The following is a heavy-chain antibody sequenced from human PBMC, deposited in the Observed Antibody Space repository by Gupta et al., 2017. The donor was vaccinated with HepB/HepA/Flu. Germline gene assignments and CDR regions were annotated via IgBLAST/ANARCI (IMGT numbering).Heavy chain of an antibody. CDR2: IYYSGST. Sequence: GSGACPAEPADHQINTCAFSRGAINSSSYYWGWLRQPPGKGLEWIGSIYYSGSTYYNPSLKSRVTISVETSKNQFSLKLSAVTAADTAGYSSARIESGYSYGCFGYWCQGTRVTVSA. D-gene: IGHD5-18*01. CDR3: ARIESGYSYGCFGY. V-gene: IGHV4-39*01. CDR1: RGAINSSSYY. J-gene: IGHJ4*02.